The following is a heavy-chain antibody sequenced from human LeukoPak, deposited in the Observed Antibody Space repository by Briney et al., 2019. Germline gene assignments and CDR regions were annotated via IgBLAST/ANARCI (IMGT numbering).Heavy chain of an antibody. Sequence: GGSLRLSCAASGFTFSTYAMHWVRQAPGKGLEWVAVIWYDGGNKCYSDSVKGRFTISRDNSKNTLYLQMNSLRAEDTAVYYCASSIVAVATGIEYWGQGTLVTVSS. J-gene: IGHJ4*02. D-gene: IGHD6-6*01. CDR2: IWYDGGNK. CDR1: GFTFSTYA. V-gene: IGHV3-33*01. CDR3: ASSIVAVATGIEY.